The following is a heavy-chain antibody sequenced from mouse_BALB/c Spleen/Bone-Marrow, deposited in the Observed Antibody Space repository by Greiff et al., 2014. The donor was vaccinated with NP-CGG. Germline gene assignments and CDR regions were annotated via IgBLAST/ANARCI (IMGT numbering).Heavy chain of an antibody. D-gene: IGHD3-3*01. CDR2: INPSNGGT. CDR3: IRSAGTGFAY. Sequence: QVHVKQSGTELVEPGASVKLSCKASGYTFTSYYMFWVKQRPGQGLEWIGEINPSNGGTVFNEKFKSKVTLTVDKSSSTAYIQRIGLTSEDSAVYYCIRSAGTGFAYWGQGTLVTVS. J-gene: IGHJ3*01. V-gene: IGHV1-53*01. CDR1: GYTFTSYY.